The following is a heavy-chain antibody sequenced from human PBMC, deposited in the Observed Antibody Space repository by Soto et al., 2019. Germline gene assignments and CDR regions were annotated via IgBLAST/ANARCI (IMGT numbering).Heavy chain of an antibody. V-gene: IGHV4-59*08. Sequence: SETLSLTCTVSGGSVTGYYWSWIRQSPGKGLECIGYIYYTGGTNYNPYLNSRVTISVDTSKNQLSLKLSSVTAADTAVYYCARQGYGSRTHFFDYWGQGTLVTVSS. CDR2: IYYTGGT. CDR1: GGSVTGYY. D-gene: IGHD3-10*01. CDR3: ARQGYGSRTHFFDY. J-gene: IGHJ4*02.